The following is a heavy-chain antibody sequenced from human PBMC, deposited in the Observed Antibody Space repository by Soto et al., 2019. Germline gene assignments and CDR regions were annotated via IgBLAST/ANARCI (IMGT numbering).Heavy chain of an antibody. CDR1: GGSISRYY. V-gene: IGHV4-59*01. Sequence: QVRLQESGPGLVKPSETLSLTCTVSGGSISRYYWSWIRQPPGKGLEWIGYLYNAGSTIYNPSLKSPVTISVDMSQNQFSLNLSYVTAADTAVYYCARDLWGYCGTDCYPLDVWGQGTTVTVSS. CDR3: ARDLWGYCGTDCYPLDV. D-gene: IGHD2-21*02. J-gene: IGHJ6*02. CDR2: LYNAGST.